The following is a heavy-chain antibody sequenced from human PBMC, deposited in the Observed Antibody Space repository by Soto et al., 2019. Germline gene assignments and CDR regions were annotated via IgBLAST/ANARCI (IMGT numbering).Heavy chain of an antibody. CDR3: AKGDWYYYDSSGYPSFYFDY. CDR1: GFTFSSYG. CDR2: ISYDGSNK. Sequence: QVQLVESGGGVVQPGRSLRLSCAASGFTFSSYGMHWVRQAPGKGLEWVAVISYDGSNKYYADSVKGRFTISRDNSXXTXYXPMNSLRAEDTAVYYCAKGDWYYYDSSGYPSFYFDYWGQGTLVTVSS. D-gene: IGHD3-22*01. J-gene: IGHJ4*02. V-gene: IGHV3-30*18.